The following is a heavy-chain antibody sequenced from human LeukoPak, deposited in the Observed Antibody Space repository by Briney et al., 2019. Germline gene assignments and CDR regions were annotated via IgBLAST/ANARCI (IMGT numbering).Heavy chain of an antibody. D-gene: IGHD3-22*01. V-gene: IGHV1-8*01. Sequence: GASVKVSCKASGYTFTSYDMNWVRQATGQGLEWMGWMNPNSGNTGYAQKFQGRVTMTRNTSISTAYMELSSLRSEDTAVYYCARPISGYYYAFDYWGQGTLVTVSS. CDR2: MNPNSGNT. CDR1: GYTFTSYD. CDR3: ARPISGYYYAFDY. J-gene: IGHJ4*02.